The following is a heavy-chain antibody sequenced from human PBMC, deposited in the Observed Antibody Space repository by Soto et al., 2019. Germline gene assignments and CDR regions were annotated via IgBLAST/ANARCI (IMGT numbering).Heavy chain of an antibody. Sequence: QVQLVESGGGVVQPVRSLRLSCAASGFTFSSYGMHWVRQAPGKGLEWVAVISYDGSNKYYADSVKGRFTISRDNSKNTLYLQMNSLRAEDTAVYYCAKDSWYCSGGSCYSYYYYMDVWGKGTTVTVSS. CDR3: AKDSWYCSGGSCYSYYYYMDV. V-gene: IGHV3-30*18. D-gene: IGHD2-15*01. J-gene: IGHJ6*03. CDR1: GFTFSSYG. CDR2: ISYDGSNK.